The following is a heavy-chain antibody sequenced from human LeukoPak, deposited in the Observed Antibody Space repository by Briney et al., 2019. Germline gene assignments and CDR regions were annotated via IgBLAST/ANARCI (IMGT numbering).Heavy chain of an antibody. D-gene: IGHD2-2*01. CDR2: INPNSGGT. Sequence: ASVKVSCKASGYTFTSYDINWVRQAPGQGLEWMGWINPNSGGTNYAQKFQGRVTMTRDTSISTAYMELSRLRSDDTAVYYCAREVTAATDYWGQGTLVTVSS. CDR3: AREVTAATDY. J-gene: IGHJ4*02. V-gene: IGHV1-2*02. CDR1: GYTFTSYD.